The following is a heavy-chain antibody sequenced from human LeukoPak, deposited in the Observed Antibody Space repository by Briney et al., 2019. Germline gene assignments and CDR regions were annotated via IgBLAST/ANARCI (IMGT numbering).Heavy chain of an antibody. Sequence: PSETLSLTCTVSGGSVSSGSYYWSWIRQPPGKGLEWIGYIYYSGSTNYNPSLKSRVTISVDTSKNQFSLKLSSVTAADTAVYYCARGSTVPFDYWGQGTLLTVSS. J-gene: IGHJ4*02. CDR1: GGSVSSGSYY. V-gene: IGHV4-61*01. D-gene: IGHD4-17*01. CDR3: ARGSTVPFDY. CDR2: IYYSGST.